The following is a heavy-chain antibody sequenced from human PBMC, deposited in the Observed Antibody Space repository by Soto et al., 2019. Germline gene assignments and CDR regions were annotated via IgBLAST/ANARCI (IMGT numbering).Heavy chain of an antibody. CDR2: IHGDGDYS. CDR3: AKNRGGGRDTNWSFAV. D-gene: IGHD1-26*01. Sequence: EVQLLDSGGGLVQPGGSLRLSCAASGFMFSCCAMSWVRQAPGKGLEWVSTIHGDGDYSHYTDSVEGRFTISRDNSRNTLYLQLKSLRGDDTAVYYCAKNRGGGRDTNWSFAVWGRGTLVTVSS. CDR1: GFMFSCCA. J-gene: IGHJ2*01. V-gene: IGHV3-23*01.